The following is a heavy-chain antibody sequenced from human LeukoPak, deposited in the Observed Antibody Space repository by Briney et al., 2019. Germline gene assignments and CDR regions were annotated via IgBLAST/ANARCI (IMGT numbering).Heavy chain of an antibody. V-gene: IGHV3-9*01. Sequence: GRSLRLSCAASGFTFDDYVMHWVRQAPGKGLEWVSGISWNSGSIGYADSVKGRFTISRDNAKNSLYLQMNSLRAEDTALYYCAKAVVPAAGFDYWGQGTLVTVSS. CDR1: GFTFDDYV. CDR3: AKAVVPAAGFDY. J-gene: IGHJ4*02. D-gene: IGHD2-2*01. CDR2: ISWNSGSI.